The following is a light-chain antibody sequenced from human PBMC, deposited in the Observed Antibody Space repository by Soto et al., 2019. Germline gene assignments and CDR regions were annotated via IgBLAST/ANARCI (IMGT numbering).Light chain of an antibody. CDR2: AAS. CDR3: QQLNSYPRT. Sequence: QLTQSPSSLSASVGDRVTITCRASQGIATYLAWYQQKPGQAPNLLIYAASPLQSGVPSRFSGGGSGTDFTLTISSLQPEDFATYYCQQLNSYPRTFGGGTKVEL. CDR1: QGIATY. J-gene: IGKJ4*01. V-gene: IGKV1-9*01.